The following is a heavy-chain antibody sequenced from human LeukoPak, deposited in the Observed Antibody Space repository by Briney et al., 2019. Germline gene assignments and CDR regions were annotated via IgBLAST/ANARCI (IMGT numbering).Heavy chain of an antibody. J-gene: IGHJ4*02. CDR2: IKQDGSEK. CDR1: GFTFSSYW. D-gene: IGHD6-19*01. Sequence: PGGSLRLSCAASGFTFSSYWMSWVRQAPGKGLEWVANIKQDGSEKYYVDSVKGRFTISTDNAKNSLYLQMNSLRAEDTAAYYCARWRAGPIYFDYWGQGTLVTVSS. CDR3: ARWRAGPIYFDY. V-gene: IGHV3-7*03.